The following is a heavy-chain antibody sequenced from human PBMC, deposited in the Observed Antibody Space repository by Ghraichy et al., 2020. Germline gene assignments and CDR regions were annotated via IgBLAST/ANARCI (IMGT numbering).Heavy chain of an antibody. CDR2: MKIKTDGGTI. D-gene: IGHD1-14*01. V-gene: IGHV3-15*01. J-gene: IGHJ4*02. CDR1: GFNFTNAW. CDR3: TDTGVYDY. Sequence: GGSLRLSCIGSGFNFTNAWLSWVRQAPGKGLEWVGLMKIKTDGGTINYAAPVKGRFTISRDDSKNTLYLQMNSLKTEDTAVYYCTDTGVYDYWGQGTLVTVSS.